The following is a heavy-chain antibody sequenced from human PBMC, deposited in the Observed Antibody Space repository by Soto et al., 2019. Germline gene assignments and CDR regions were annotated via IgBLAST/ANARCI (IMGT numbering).Heavy chain of an antibody. CDR1: GFTFSSYD. CDR3: ARDGTTGTANFHYAMDV. Sequence: GGSLRLSCAASGFTFSSYDMHWVRQATGKGLEWVSAIGTAGDTYYPGSVKGRFTISRDNAKNSLYLQMDSLRAEDTAVYYCARDGTTGTANFHYAMDVWGQGTTVTVSS. J-gene: IGHJ6*02. D-gene: IGHD4-17*01. CDR2: IGTAGDT. V-gene: IGHV3-13*01.